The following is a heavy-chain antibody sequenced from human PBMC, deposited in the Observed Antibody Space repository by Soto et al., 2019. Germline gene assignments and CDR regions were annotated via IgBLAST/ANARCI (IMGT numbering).Heavy chain of an antibody. J-gene: IGHJ6*03. CDR2: MNPNSGNT. CDR3: ARVGSQQLDLWYYYYMDV. V-gene: IGHV1-8*01. CDR1: GYTFTSYD. D-gene: IGHD6-6*01. Sequence: ASVKVSCKASGYTFTSYDINWVRQATGQGLEWMGWMNPNSGNTGYAQKFQGRVTMTRNISISTAYMELSSLRSEDTAVYYCARVGSQQLDLWYYYYMDVWGKGPTVTVSS.